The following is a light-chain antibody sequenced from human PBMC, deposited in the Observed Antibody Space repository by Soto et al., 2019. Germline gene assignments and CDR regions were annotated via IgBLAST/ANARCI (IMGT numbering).Light chain of an antibody. J-gene: IGLJ1*01. CDR3: NSYTSGSTYV. CDR2: GVS. Sequence: QSALTQPASVSGSPGQSITISCTGTSSDVGGYNYVSWYQQHPGKAPKVMIYGVSHRPSGVSSRFSGSKSGNTASLTISGLQDEYEAYYYCNSYTSGSTYVFGTGTKLTVL. V-gene: IGLV2-14*01. CDR1: SSDVGGYNY.